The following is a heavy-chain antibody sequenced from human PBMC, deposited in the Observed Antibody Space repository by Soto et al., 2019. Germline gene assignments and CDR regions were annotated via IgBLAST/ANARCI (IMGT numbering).Heavy chain of an antibody. V-gene: IGHV5-51*01. CDR3: AGGGVRGVITRTRDYYGMDV. CDR1: GYSFTSYL. J-gene: IGHJ6*02. Sequence: GESLKISCKGSGYSFTSYLIGWVRQMPGKGLEWMGIIYPGDSDTRYSPSFQGQVTISADKSISTAYLQWSSLKASDTAMYYCAGGGVRGVITRTRDYYGMDVWGQGTTVT. CDR2: IYPGDSDT. D-gene: IGHD3-10*01.